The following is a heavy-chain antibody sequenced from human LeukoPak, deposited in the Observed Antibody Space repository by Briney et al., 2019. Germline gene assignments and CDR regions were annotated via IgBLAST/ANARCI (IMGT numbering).Heavy chain of an antibody. Sequence: GGSLRLSCAASGFTFSSYWLHWVRQAPGKGLVWVSRINSDGSSTSYADSVKGRFTISRDNAKNSLYLQMNSLRAEDMALYYCAKDKAAYGDYVPYYFDYWGQGTLVTVSS. J-gene: IGHJ4*02. CDR3: AKDKAAYGDYVPYYFDY. D-gene: IGHD4-17*01. CDR2: INSDGSST. CDR1: GFTFSSYW. V-gene: IGHV3-74*01.